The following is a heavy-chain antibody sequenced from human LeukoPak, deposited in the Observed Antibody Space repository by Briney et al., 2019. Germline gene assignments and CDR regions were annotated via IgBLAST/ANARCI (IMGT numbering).Heavy chain of an antibody. CDR2: ISYDGSNK. D-gene: IGHD5-18*01. Sequence: QPGGSLRLSCAASGFTFSSYAMHWVRQAPGKGLEWVAVISYDGSNKYYADSVKGRFTISRDNSKNTLYLQMNSLRAEDTAVYYCAKEAGYSYGPFDYWGQGTLVTVSS. CDR3: AKEAGYSYGPFDY. CDR1: GFTFSSYA. J-gene: IGHJ4*02. V-gene: IGHV3-30-3*01.